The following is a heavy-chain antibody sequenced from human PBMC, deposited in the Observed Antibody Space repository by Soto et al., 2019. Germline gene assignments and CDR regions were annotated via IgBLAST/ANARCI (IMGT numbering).Heavy chain of an antibody. CDR2: IKTKSEGGTT. D-gene: IGHD1-20*01. CDR3: TTYNWNIGDY. J-gene: IGHJ4*02. CDR1: GFNFSRDW. V-gene: IGHV3-15*01. Sequence: EVQLVESGGGLVKPGGSLRVSCVASGFNFSRDWMNWVRQAPGKGLEWVGRIKTKSEGGTTDYAAPVNGRFSISRDDSESTMYLQMNSLKTEDTAVYYCTTYNWNIGDYWGQGTLVTVSS.